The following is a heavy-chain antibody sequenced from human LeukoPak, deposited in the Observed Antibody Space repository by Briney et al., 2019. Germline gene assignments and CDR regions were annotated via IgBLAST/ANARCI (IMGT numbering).Heavy chain of an antibody. CDR1: GGSISSYY. J-gene: IGHJ5*02. CDR2: IYYSGST. CDR3: ARHAIFGTYNWFDP. Sequence: SETLSLTCTVSGGSISSYYWSWIRQPPGKGVEWIGYIYYSGSTNYNPSLKSRVTISVDTSKNQFSLKLSSVTAADTAVYYCARHAIFGTYNWFDPWGQGTLVTVSS. V-gene: IGHV4-59*08. D-gene: IGHD3-3*01.